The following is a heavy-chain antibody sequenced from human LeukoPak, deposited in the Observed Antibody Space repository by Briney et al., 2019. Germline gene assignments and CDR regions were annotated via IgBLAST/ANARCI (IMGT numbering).Heavy chain of an antibody. J-gene: IGHJ3*02. CDR2: INNDGSST. V-gene: IGHV3-74*03. Sequence: GGSLRLSCAASGFTIGSYWMQWVRRAPGRGLVWVSRINNDGSSTTYADSVKGRFTISRDNAKNTLYLQKNSLTDEDTAMYYCARIPVGASRAFDMLGQGTMVTVSS. D-gene: IGHD1-26*01. CDR3: ARIPVGASRAFDM. CDR1: GFTIGSYW.